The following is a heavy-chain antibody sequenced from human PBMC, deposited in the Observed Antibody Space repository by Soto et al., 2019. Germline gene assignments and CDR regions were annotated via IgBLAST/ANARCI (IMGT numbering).Heavy chain of an antibody. CDR3: ARLYSSSEASYYYYYYGTDV. J-gene: IGHJ6*02. Sequence: GAALKISCKGSGYSFNRYWIGWGRPMPGEGLGGVGIIYPGDSDTRYSPSFQGQVTISADKSISTAYLQWSSLKASDTAMYYCARLYSSSEASYYYYYYGTDVWGQGTTVTVSS. CDR2: IYPGDSDT. CDR1: GYSFNRYW. V-gene: IGHV5-51*01. D-gene: IGHD6-6*01.